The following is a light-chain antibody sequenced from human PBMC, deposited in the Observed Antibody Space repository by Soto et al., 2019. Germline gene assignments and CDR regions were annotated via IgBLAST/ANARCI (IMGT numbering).Light chain of an antibody. Sequence: EIVMTQSPGTLSVSPGERATLSCRASQSVSGNLAWYQQKPGQAPRLLIYGASTRATGIPARFSGSGSGTEFTLTISSPQSEDFAVYYCQQYNNWPRTFGQGTKVEIK. V-gene: IGKV3-15*01. J-gene: IGKJ1*01. CDR3: QQYNNWPRT. CDR1: QSVSGN. CDR2: GAS.